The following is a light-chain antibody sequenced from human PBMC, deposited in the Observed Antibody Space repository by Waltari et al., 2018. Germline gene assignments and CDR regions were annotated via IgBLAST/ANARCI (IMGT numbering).Light chain of an antibody. J-gene: IGLJ2*01. V-gene: IGLV1-44*01. Sequence: QSVLTQPPSASGTPGQRVTISCSGSSSNIGSNTVNWYQQLPGTAPKLLIYSNNQRPSGVPDRFSGSKSGTSASRAISGLQAEDEADYYCAAWDDNLNGVVFGGGTKLTVL. CDR3: AAWDDNLNGVV. CDR2: SNN. CDR1: SSNIGSNT.